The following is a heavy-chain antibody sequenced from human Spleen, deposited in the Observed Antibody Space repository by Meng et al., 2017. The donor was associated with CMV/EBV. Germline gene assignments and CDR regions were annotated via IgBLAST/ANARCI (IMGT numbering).Heavy chain of an antibody. V-gene: IGHV4-59*01. CDR1: GGSISSYY. D-gene: IGHD2/OR15-2a*01. CDR2: IYYSGST. J-gene: IGHJ4*02. Sequence: QVQLQESGPGLVKPSETLSLTCTVSGGSISSYYWSWIRQPPGKGLEWIGYIYYSGSTNYNPSLKSRLTISVDTSKNHFSLNLNSVTAADTAVYYCARDSTSYEYYFDYWGQGTPVTVSS. CDR3: ARDSTSYEYYFDY.